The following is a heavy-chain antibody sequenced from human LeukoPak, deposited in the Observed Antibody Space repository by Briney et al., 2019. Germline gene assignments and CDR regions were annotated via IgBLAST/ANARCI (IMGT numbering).Heavy chain of an antibody. J-gene: IGHJ4*02. CDR2: INHSGST. CDR3: ARGSGSGSYWLDYFDY. D-gene: IGHD3-10*01. V-gene: IGHV4-34*01. CDR1: GGSFSGYY. Sequence: SETLPLTCAVYGGSFSGYYWSWIRQPPGKGLEWIGEINHSGSTNYNPSLKSRVTISVDTSKNQFSLKLSSVTAADTAVYYCARGSGSGSYWLDYFDYWGQGTLVTVSS.